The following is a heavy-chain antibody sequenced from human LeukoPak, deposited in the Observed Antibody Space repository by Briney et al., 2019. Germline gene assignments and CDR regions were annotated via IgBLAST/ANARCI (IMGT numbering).Heavy chain of an antibody. D-gene: IGHD4-17*01. CDR1: GGSISSSSYY. Sequence: PSETLSLTCTVSGGSISSSSYYWGWIRQPPGKGLEWIGSIYYSGSTYYNPSLKRRVTISVDTSKNQFSLKLSSVTAADTAVYYCARLTYGDYVNGYYGMDVWGQGTTVTVSS. CDR2: IYYSGST. J-gene: IGHJ6*02. CDR3: ARLTYGDYVNGYYGMDV. V-gene: IGHV4-39*01.